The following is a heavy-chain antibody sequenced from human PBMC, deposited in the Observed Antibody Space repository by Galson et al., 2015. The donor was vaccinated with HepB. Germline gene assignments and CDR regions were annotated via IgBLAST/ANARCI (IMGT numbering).Heavy chain of an antibody. V-gene: IGHV3-30*18. D-gene: IGHD3-10*01. Sequence: SLRLSCAASGFTFSSYGMHWVRQAPGKGLEWVAVISYDGSNKYYADSVKGRFTNSRDNSKNTLYLQMNSLRAEDTAVYYCAKVGGGVYGSGSYPIDYWGQGTLVTVSS. CDR1: GFTFSSYG. J-gene: IGHJ4*02. CDR2: ISYDGSNK. CDR3: AKVGGGVYGSGSYPIDY.